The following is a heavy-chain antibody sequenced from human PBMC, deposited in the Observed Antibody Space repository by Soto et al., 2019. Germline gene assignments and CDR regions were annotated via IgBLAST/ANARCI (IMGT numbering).Heavy chain of an antibody. CDR1: GGTFSSYT. J-gene: IGHJ4*02. Sequence: GASVKVSCKASGGTFSSYTISWVRQAPGQGLEWMGRIIPILGIANYAQKFQGRVTITADKSTSTAYMELSSLRSEDTAVYYCAGGPNWNDVCLDYWGQGTLVTVSS. CDR2: IIPILGIA. D-gene: IGHD1-1*01. CDR3: AGGPNWNDVCLDY. V-gene: IGHV1-69*02.